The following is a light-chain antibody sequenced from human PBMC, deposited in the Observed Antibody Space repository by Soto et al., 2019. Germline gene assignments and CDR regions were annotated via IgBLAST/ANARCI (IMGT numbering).Light chain of an antibody. CDR3: QQYGSSRT. J-gene: IGKJ1*01. V-gene: IGKV3-20*01. Sequence: EIVLTQSPATLSLSPRERATLSCRASQSVSSYSAWYQQQPGPAPSLLIYGASSRATGIPDRFSGSGSGTDFTLTISRLEPEDFAVYYCQQYGSSRTFGQGTKVDIK. CDR1: QSVSSY. CDR2: GAS.